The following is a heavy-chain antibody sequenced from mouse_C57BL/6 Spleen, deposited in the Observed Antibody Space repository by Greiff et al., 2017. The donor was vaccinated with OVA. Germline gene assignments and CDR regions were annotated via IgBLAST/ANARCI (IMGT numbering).Heavy chain of an antibody. CDR2: IDPSDSET. Sequence: QVQLKQPGAELVRPGSSVKLSCKASVYTFTSYWMHWVKQRPIQGLEWIGNIDPSDSETHYNQKFKDKATLTVDKSSSTAYMQLSSLTSEDSAVYYCARPDYDAPSLDYWGQGTTLTVSS. V-gene: IGHV1-52*01. CDR3: ARPDYDAPSLDY. J-gene: IGHJ2*01. CDR1: VYTFTSYW. D-gene: IGHD2-4*01.